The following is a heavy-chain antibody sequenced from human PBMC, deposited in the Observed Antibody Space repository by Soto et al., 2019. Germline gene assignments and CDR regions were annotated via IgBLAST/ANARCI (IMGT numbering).Heavy chain of an antibody. D-gene: IGHD3-3*01. CDR1: GFSFSGSA. CDR3: TRPRMEWPTYYYGMDV. V-gene: IGHV3-73*01. CDR2: IRIRTHNYAT. J-gene: IGHJ6*02. Sequence: KVSCAASGFSFSGSAIHWVRQASGRGLEWVGRIRIRTHNYATSYSASVGGRFTISRDDSKNTAYLQMNSLKTEDTAVYYCTRPRMEWPTYYYGMDVWGQGTTVTVSS.